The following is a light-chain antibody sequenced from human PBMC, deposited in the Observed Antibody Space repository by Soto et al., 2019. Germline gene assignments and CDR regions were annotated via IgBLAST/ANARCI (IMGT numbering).Light chain of an antibody. CDR1: QNINSW. V-gene: IGKV1D-12*01. CDR2: AAS. J-gene: IGKJ4*01. Sequence: DIQMPQSPSSVSASVGDRVTITCRASQNINSWLAWYRQKPGKAPDLLIYAASTLQSGVPSRFSGSGSGTDFTLTISSLQPEDFATYYCQQANNLPLTFGGGTKVEIK. CDR3: QQANNLPLT.